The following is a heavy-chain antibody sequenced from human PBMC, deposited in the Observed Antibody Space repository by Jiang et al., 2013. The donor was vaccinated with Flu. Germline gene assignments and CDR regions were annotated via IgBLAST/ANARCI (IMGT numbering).Heavy chain of an antibody. CDR2: IYPGDSDT. CDR3: ARQKGYSGYKFRLNPDAFDI. D-gene: IGHD5-12*01. V-gene: IGHV5-51*01. J-gene: IGHJ3*02. Sequence: RQMPGKGLEWMGIIYPGDSDTRYSPSFQGQVTISADKSISTAYLQWSSLKASDTAMYYCARQKGYSGYKFRLNPDAFDIWGQGTMVTVSS.